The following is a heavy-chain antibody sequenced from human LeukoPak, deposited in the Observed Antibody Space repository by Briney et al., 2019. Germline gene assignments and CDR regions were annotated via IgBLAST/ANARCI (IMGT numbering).Heavy chain of an antibody. J-gene: IGHJ6*02. CDR3: ARARLYSGYDLAYYYYGMDV. D-gene: IGHD5-12*01. CDR1: GGSISSYY. Sequence: SETLSLTCTVSGGSISSYYWSWIWQPPGKGLEWIGYIYYSGSTNYNPSLKSRVTISVDTSKNQFSLKLSSVTAADTAVYYCARARLYSGYDLAYYYYGMDVWGQGTTVTVSS. CDR2: IYYSGST. V-gene: IGHV4-59*01.